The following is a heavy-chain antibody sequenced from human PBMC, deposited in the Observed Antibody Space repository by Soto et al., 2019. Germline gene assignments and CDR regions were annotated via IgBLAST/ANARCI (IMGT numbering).Heavy chain of an antibody. J-gene: IGHJ4*02. V-gene: IGHV3-23*01. D-gene: IGHD2-15*01. CDR1: GFTFSSYA. CDR3: AITRYCSGGSCYGIFDY. CDR2: ISGSGGST. Sequence: EVQLLESGGGLVQPGGSLRLSCAGSGFTFSSYAMSWVRQAPGKGLEWVSAISGSGGSTYYADSVKGRFTISRDNSKNTLYLQMNSLRAEDTAVYYCAITRYCSGGSCYGIFDYWGQGTLVTVSS.